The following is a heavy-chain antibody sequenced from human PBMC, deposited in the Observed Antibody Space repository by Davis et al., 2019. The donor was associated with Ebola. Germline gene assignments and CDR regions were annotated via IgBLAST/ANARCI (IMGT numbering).Heavy chain of an antibody. V-gene: IGHV5-51*01. Sequence: KVSCKGSGYSFTSYWIGWVRQMPGKGLEWMGIIYPGDSDTRYSPSFQGQVTISADKSISTAYLQWSSLKASDTAMYYCARRIAAAGTNYFDYWGQGTLVTVSS. CDR1: GYSFTSYW. CDR3: ARRIAAAGTNYFDY. J-gene: IGHJ4*02. D-gene: IGHD6-13*01. CDR2: IYPGDSDT.